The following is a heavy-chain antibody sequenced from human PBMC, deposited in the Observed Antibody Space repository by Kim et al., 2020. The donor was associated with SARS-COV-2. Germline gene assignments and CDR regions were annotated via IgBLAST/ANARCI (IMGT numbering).Heavy chain of an antibody. CDR2: TYYRSKWYN. J-gene: IGHJ5*02. CDR3: ARDPFAGGPKARVRYNWFDP. V-gene: IGHV6-1*01. Sequence: SQTLSLTCAISGDSVSSNSAAWNWIRQSPSRGLEWLGRTYYRSKWYNDYAVSVKSRITINPDTSKNQFSLQLNSVTPEDTAVYYCARDPFAGGPKARVRYNWFDPWGQGTLVTVSS. CDR1: GDSVSSNSAA. D-gene: IGHD3-10*01.